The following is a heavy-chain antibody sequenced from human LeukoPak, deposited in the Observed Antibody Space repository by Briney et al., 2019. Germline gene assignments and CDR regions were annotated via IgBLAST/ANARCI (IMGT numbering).Heavy chain of an antibody. CDR2: ISYDGSNK. V-gene: IGHV3-30*18. CDR1: GFTFSSYG. D-gene: IGHD6-19*01. CDR3: AKDHSIAVAGTNYFDY. J-gene: IGHJ4*02. Sequence: GSLRLSCAASGFTFSSYGMHWVRQAPGKGLEWVAVISYDGSNKYYADSVKGRFTISRDNSKNTLYLQMNSLRAEDTAVYYCAKDHSIAVAGTNYFDYWGQGTLVTVSS.